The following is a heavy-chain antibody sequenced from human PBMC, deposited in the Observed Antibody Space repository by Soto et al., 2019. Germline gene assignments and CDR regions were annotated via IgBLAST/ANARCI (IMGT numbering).Heavy chain of an antibody. J-gene: IGHJ4*02. CDR2: ITWNSGYI. CDR1: GFSFDDYA. Sequence: EVQLVESGGGLVQPGRSLRLSCAASGFSFDDYAMHWVRQAPGRGLEWVSGITWNSGYIGYADSVKGRFTISKDNAKNALYLKMNSLRPEDTAVYYGAQGTYDSSGYYTAPDYWGQGTLVTVSS. CDR3: AQGTYDSSGYYTAPDY. D-gene: IGHD3-22*01. V-gene: IGHV3-9*01.